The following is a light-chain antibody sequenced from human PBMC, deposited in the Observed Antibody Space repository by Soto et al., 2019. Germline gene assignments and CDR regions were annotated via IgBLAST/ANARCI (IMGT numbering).Light chain of an antibody. Sequence: EIVLTQSPATLSLSPGERATLSCRASQSVSSYLAWYQQKPGQAPRLLIYDASNRATGIPARFSGGGSGTDFTLTISSLEPEEFAVYYCQQRFNWPRFTFGPGTKLEIK. CDR1: QSVSSY. CDR2: DAS. CDR3: QQRFNWPRFT. J-gene: IGKJ2*01. V-gene: IGKV3-11*01.